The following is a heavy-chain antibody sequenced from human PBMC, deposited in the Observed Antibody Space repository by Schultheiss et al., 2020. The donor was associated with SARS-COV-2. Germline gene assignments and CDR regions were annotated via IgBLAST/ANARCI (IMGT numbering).Heavy chain of an antibody. J-gene: IGHJ4*02. CDR2: IYYDGSNK. D-gene: IGHD1-1*01. V-gene: IGHV3-33*01. CDR1: GFTFSNYG. CDR3: TRDPNDLAYFSPSLQEGYYFDY. Sequence: GGSLRLSCAASGFTFSNYGMHWVRQAPGKGLEWVADIYYDGSNKYYADSVKGRFTVSRDNSKNTLYLQMNSLRAEDTAVYYCTRDPNDLAYFSPSLQEGYYFDYWGQGTLVTVSS.